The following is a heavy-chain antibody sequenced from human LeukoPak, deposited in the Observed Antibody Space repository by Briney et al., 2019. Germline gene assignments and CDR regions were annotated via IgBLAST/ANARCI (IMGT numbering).Heavy chain of an antibody. J-gene: IGHJ4*02. Sequence: GGSLRLSCAAFGFTFSSYAMPWVRQAPGKGLEYVSAISSNGGSTYYANSVKGRFTISRDNSKNTLYLQMGSLRAEDMAVYYCASSITIPGRASFDYWGQGTLVTVSS. CDR2: ISSNGGST. D-gene: IGHD3-3*01. CDR1: GFTFSSYA. CDR3: ASSITIPGRASFDY. V-gene: IGHV3-64*01.